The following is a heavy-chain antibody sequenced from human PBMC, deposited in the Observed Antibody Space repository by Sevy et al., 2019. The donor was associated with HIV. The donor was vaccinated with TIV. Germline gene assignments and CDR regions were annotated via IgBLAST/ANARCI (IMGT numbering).Heavy chain of an antibody. J-gene: IGHJ5*02. V-gene: IGHV3-11*04. CDR2: ISPSAKTT. CDR3: AGGKYWFDP. CDR1: GFTFSDHY. Sequence: GGSLRLSCAASGFTFSDHYWGWIRQAPGKGLEWVSHISPSAKTTYYADSVEGRFTISRYNAKKSLYLQMNSLRAEDTAVYYCAGGKYWFDPWGQGTLVTVSS.